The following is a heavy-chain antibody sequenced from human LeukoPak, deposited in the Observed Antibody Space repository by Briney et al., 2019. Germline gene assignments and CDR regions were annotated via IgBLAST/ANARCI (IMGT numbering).Heavy chain of an antibody. CDR1: GFTFSSYW. V-gene: IGHV3-74*01. CDR3: ARAFSRFLEWPMD. J-gene: IGHJ4*02. CDR2: INSDGSST. Sequence: GGSLRLSCAASGFTFSSYWMHWVRQAPGKGLVWVSRINSDGSSTSYVDSMKGRFTISRDNAKNTLYLQMNSLRAEDTAVYYCARAFSRFLEWPMDWGQGTLVTVSS. D-gene: IGHD3-3*01.